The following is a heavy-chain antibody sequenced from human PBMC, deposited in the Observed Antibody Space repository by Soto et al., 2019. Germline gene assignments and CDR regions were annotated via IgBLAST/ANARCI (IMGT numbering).Heavy chain of an antibody. CDR3: VNSGYYHGVDV. D-gene: IGHD1-20*01. V-gene: IGHV3-15*07. CDR2: IKSKTDGGTI. Sequence: EVQLVESGGGLGKPGGSLRLSCEASGLTFTNAWMTWVRQAPGKGLEWVGRIKSKTDGGTIDYAAPVKGRFSISRDDSKNTLYLQMNSVKTEDTAVYYCVNSGYYHGVDVWGQGTTVIVSS. J-gene: IGHJ6*02. CDR1: GLTFTNAW.